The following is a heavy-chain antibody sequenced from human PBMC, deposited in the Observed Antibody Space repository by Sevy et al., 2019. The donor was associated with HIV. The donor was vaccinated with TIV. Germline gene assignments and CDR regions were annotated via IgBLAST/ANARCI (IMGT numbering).Heavy chain of an antibody. D-gene: IGHD3-3*01. J-gene: IGHJ3*02. CDR3: ARGYYDFWSGYYRRDAFDI. Sequence: ASVKVSCTASGYTFTSYGISWVRQATGQGLEWMGWISAYNGNTNYAQKLQGRVTLTTDTSTSTAYMELRSLRSDVTAVYYCARGYYDFWSGYYRRDAFDIWGQGTMVTVSS. CDR1: GYTFTSYG. CDR2: ISAYNGNT. V-gene: IGHV1-18*01.